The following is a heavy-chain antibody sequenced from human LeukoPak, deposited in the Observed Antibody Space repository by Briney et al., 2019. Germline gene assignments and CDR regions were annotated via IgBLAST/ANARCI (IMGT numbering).Heavy chain of an antibody. CDR1: GFTFDDYA. CDR2: ISWNSGSI. Sequence: GGSLRLSCAASGFTFDDYAMHWVRQAPGKGLERVSGISWNSGSIGYADSVKGRFTISRDNAKNSLYLQMNSLRAEDTALYYCAKDLSVSSSSWLQYYYYYYGMDVWGQGTTVTVSS. J-gene: IGHJ6*02. D-gene: IGHD6-13*01. V-gene: IGHV3-9*01. CDR3: AKDLSVSSSSWLQYYYYYYGMDV.